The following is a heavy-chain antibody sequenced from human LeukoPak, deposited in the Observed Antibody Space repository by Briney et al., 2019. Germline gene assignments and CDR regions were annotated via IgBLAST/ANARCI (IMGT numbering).Heavy chain of an antibody. J-gene: IGHJ4*02. D-gene: IGHD3-3*01. CDR3: AKDTGIQIFGVAYDFDS. Sequence: PGGSLRLSCAASGFTFSSYGMHWVRQAPGKGLEWVAAIWYDGTNKYYADSVKGRFTISRDNSKNTPYLQMNSLRAEDTTIYYCAKDTGIQIFGVAYDFDSWGQGTLVTVSS. CDR1: GFTFSSYG. V-gene: IGHV3-33*06. CDR2: IWYDGTNK.